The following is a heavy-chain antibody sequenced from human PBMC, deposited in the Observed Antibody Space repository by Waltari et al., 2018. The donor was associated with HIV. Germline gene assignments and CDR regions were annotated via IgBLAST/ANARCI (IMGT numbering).Heavy chain of an antibody. CDR1: GMTSSNAW. CDR3: STELSTGCDY. V-gene: IGHV3-15*01. J-gene: IGHJ4*02. D-gene: IGHD2-15*01. Sequence: EVKLVDFGGGLVKPGGSLRLSCAVSGMTSSNAWMNWVRQSPGKGPEWDGRIKSKRVSGTTEYAATVKGRFTISREDSRDTLYLQMNSLIIEETAVYFCSTELSTGCDYWAQGTLVTVSS. CDR2: IKSKRVSGTT.